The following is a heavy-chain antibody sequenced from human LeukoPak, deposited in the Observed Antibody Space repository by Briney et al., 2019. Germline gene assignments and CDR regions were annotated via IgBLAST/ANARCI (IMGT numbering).Heavy chain of an antibody. V-gene: IGHV3-23*01. D-gene: IGHD2-2*01. CDR3: AKTRIVCTSVSCPGGGFDY. CDR1: GFTFSSYA. CDR2: IRGSGEIT. J-gene: IGHJ4*01. Sequence: PGGSLRLSCAASGFTFSSYAMSWVRQAPGKGLEWVSGIRGSGEITYYADTVKGRFTVSRDNFKNTLYLQMNSLRAEDTAVYYCAKTRIVCTSVSCPGGGFDYWGHGTLVTVSS.